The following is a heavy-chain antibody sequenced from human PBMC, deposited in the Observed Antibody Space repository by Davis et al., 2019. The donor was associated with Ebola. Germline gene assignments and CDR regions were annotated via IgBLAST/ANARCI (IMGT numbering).Heavy chain of an antibody. CDR1: GGTFSSYA. CDR3: ARVTQPEACIDY. Sequence: SVKVSCKASGGTFSSYAISWVRQAPGQGLEWMGGNIPIFGTANYAQKFQGRVTITADESTSTAYMELSSLRSENTAVYYCARVTQPEACIDYWGQGTLVTVSS. J-gene: IGHJ4*02. CDR2: NIPIFGTA. D-gene: IGHD1-1*01. V-gene: IGHV1-69*13.